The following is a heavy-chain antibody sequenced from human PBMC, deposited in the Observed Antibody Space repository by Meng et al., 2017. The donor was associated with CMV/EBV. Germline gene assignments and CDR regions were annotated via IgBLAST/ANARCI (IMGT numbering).Heavy chain of an antibody. CDR3: AREITPRYDFWSGYLSDWFDP. V-gene: IGHV1-2*02. D-gene: IGHD3-3*01. J-gene: IGHJ5*02. Sequence: ASAKVSCKASGYTFTGYYMHWVRQAPGQGLEWMGWINPNSGGTNYAQKFQGRVTMTRDTSISTAYMELSRLRSDDTAVYYCAREITPRYDFWSGYLSDWFDPWGQGTLVTVSS. CDR1: GYTFTGYY. CDR2: INPNSGGT.